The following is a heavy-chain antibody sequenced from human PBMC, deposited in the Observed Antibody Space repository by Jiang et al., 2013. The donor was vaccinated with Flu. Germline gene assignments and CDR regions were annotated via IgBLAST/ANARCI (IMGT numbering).Heavy chain of an antibody. CDR2: INAGKENT. CDR3: AREQLTTNYGMDV. J-gene: IGHJ6*01. D-gene: IGHD4-11*01. V-gene: IGHV1-3*01. CDR1: GFTFSDYA. Sequence: GAEVKKPGASVKVSCKASGFTFSDYAMHWVRQAPGQRPEWVGYINAGKENTIYSQKFQGRVTITRDTSASTAYLELSSLISEDTAIYYCAREQLTTNYGMDVWGPRDHGHRLL.